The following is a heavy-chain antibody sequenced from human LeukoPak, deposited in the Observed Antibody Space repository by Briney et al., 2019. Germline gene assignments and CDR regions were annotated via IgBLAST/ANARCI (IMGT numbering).Heavy chain of an antibody. CDR1: GFTFNSNY. J-gene: IGHJ5*02. D-gene: IGHD3-3*01. Sequence: GGSLRLSYAASGFTFNSNYMSWVRQAPGKGLEWVSVIYSGGSTYYSDSVKGRFTISRDNSKNTLYLQMNSLRAEDTAVYYCARSITIFGVVIGWFDPWGQGTLVTVSS. V-gene: IGHV3-66*02. CDR3: ARSITIFGVVIGWFDP. CDR2: IYSGGST.